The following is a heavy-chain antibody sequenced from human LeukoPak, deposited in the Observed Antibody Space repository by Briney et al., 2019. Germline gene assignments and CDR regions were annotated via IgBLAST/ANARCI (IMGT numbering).Heavy chain of an antibody. D-gene: IGHD3-9*01. CDR3: ARASSSLRYFDWLHHYYYGMNV. CDR2: MNPNSGNT. V-gene: IGHV1-8*01. J-gene: IGHJ6*02. Sequence: GPVKVSCKATGYTFTSYDINWVRQATGQGLERMGWMNPNSGNTGYAQKFQGRVTMTRNTSISTAYMELSSLRSEDTAVYYCARASSSLRYFDWLHHYYYGMNVWGQGTTVTVSS. CDR1: GYTFTSYD.